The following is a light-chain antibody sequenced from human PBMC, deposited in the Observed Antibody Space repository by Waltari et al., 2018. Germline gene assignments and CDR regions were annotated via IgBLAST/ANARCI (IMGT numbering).Light chain of an antibody. J-gene: IGKJ2*03. CDR2: WAS. CDR3: QQYYSTPYG. CDR1: QSILYTSNNKNY. V-gene: IGKV4-1*01. Sequence: DIVMTQSPDSLAVSLGERATINCKSSQSILYTSNNKNYLAWYQQKPGQAPELLIFWASTRDSGVPDRFRGSGSGTDFTLTISSLQAEDVAVYYCQQYYSTPYGFGQGTRLEIK.